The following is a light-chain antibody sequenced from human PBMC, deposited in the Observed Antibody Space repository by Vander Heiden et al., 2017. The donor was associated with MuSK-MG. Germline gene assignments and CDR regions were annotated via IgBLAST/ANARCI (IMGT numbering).Light chain of an antibody. CDR2: GAS. Sequence: DIQMTQSPPSLSASVGDRVTITCRASQGISSHLAWYQQKPGKVPKLLMYGASTLQSGVPSRFSGSGSGTDFTLTISSLQPEDVATYYCQKYNSAPHTFGQGTKVEIK. V-gene: IGKV1-27*01. CDR1: QGISSH. CDR3: QKYNSAPHT. J-gene: IGKJ1*01.